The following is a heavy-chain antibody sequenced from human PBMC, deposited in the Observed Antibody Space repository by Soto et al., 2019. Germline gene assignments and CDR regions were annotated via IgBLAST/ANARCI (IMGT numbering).Heavy chain of an antibody. J-gene: IGHJ4*02. CDR2: TRNKANSYTT. V-gene: IGHV3-72*01. D-gene: IGHD1-26*01. Sequence: EVQLVESGGGLVQPGGPLRLSCAASGFTFSDYYMDWVRQVPGKGLEWVGRTRNKANSYTTEYVASVKGRFSISRDDSKDSMYLQMNSLKTEDTAVYYCARDTGGSYDYWGQRALVTVSS. CDR1: GFTFSDYY. CDR3: ARDTGGSYDY.